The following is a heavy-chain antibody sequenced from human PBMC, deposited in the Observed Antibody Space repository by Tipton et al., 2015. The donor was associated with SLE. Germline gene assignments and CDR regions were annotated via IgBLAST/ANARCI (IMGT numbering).Heavy chain of an antibody. J-gene: IGHJ3*02. D-gene: IGHD6-13*01. CDR1: GCSIGSHY. V-gene: IGHV4-59*11. Sequence: TLSLTCTVSGCSIGSHYWSWIWRPPGKGLEWIGYIYYSGSTNYNPSLKSRVIITVETSKKQFSLKLSSVTAADTAVYYCARTIVDPIAAAGPVAFDIWGQGTMVTVSS. CDR2: IYYSGST. CDR3: ARTIVDPIAAAGPVAFDI.